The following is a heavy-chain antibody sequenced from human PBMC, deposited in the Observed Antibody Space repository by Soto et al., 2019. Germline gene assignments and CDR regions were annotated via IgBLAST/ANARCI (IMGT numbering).Heavy chain of an antibody. D-gene: IGHD3-10*01. J-gene: IGHJ5*02. V-gene: IGHV4-38-2*02. Sequence: ETLSLPCDVSSYPGAAGQYWGWIRQPPGKGLEWLGCFHKSGPTYYRPSLKSRLAINPDTSKNQFSLQLTSVTPEDTAVYYCARDLGGGRFDPWGQGTLVTVSS. CDR1: SYPGAAGQY. CDR3: ARDLGGGRFDP. CDR2: FHKSGPT.